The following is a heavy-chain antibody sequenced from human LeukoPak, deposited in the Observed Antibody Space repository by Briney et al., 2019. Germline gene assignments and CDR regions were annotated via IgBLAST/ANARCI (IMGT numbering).Heavy chain of an antibody. J-gene: IGHJ1*01. V-gene: IGHV3-30*18. CDR2: VSADGRTQ. Sequence: GGSLRLSCAASGFTFRTYSIHWVRQAPGKGLEWVAVVSADGRTQLYSDSVKGRFTISRDNSLNTLHLQMNSLRTEDTAIYYCAKNDYGDYAHAEYFQHWGQGTLVTVSS. CDR3: AKNDYGDYAHAEYFQH. D-gene: IGHD4-17*01. CDR1: GFTFRTYS.